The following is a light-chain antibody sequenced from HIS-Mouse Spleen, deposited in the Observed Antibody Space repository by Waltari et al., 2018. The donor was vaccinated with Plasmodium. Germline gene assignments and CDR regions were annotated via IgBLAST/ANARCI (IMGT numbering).Light chain of an antibody. CDR2: AAS. V-gene: IGKV1-8*01. CDR1: QGISRY. CDR3: QQYYSHPLT. J-gene: IGKJ4*01. Sequence: AIRMTQSPSSFSASTGDRVTLTFQESQGISRYLTWYQQKTGKAPKLLIYAASTLQSGVPSRFSGSGSGTDFTLTISSLQSEDFATYYCQQYYSHPLTFGGGTKVEIK.